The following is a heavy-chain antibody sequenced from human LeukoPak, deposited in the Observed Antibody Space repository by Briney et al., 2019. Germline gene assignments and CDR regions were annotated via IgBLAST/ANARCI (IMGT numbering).Heavy chain of an antibody. Sequence: SETLSLTCAVYGVSFSGYYWSWIRQPPGKGLEWIGEINHSGSTNYNPSLKSRVTISVDTSKNQFSLKLSSVTAAETAVYYCARGPPLDVWGKGTTVTVSS. J-gene: IGHJ6*04. CDR1: GVSFSGYY. V-gene: IGHV4-34*01. CDR3: ARGPPLDV. CDR2: INHSGST.